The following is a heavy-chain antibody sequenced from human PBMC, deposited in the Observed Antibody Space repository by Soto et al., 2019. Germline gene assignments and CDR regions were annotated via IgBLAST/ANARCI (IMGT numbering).Heavy chain of an antibody. Sequence: QERLVESGGGVVQPGRSLRLSCAASGFTFSSYGMHWVRQTPGKGLEWVAVLGFDGGGRYYADSVKGRFTISRDNSKNTLDLQMASLRVEDTALYYGAREPVGPDYAMDVWGQGTTVTVSS. V-gene: IGHV3-33*01. CDR1: GFTFSSYG. CDR2: LGFDGGGR. CDR3: AREPVGPDYAMDV. D-gene: IGHD1-26*01. J-gene: IGHJ6*02.